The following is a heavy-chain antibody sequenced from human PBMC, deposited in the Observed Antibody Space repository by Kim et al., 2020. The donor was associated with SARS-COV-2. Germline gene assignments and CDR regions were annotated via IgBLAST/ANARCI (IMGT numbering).Heavy chain of an antibody. Sequence: GGSLRLSCAASGFTFSTYAMSWVRRAPGKGLEWVSAITASGGGSFYADSVKGRFTIFRDNSMNTLHLQMNSLRVEDTAVYYCAKDQPSVGDPGSYYFDYWGQGTLVTLSS. J-gene: IGHJ4*02. CDR1: GFTFSTYA. CDR2: ITASGGGS. D-gene: IGHD1-26*01. V-gene: IGHV3-23*01. CDR3: AKDQPSVGDPGSYYFDY.